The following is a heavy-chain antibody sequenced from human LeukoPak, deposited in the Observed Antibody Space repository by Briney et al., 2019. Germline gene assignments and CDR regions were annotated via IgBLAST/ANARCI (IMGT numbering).Heavy chain of an antibody. Sequence: GGSLRLSCAASGLTVSSNHMNWVRQPPGKGLEWVSIIYSGGSTYYADSVKGRFTTSRDNSKNTLYLQVNSLRAEDTAVYYCAKTYNNGFDPWGQGTLVTVSS. V-gene: IGHV3-53*01. CDR3: AKTYNNGFDP. CDR2: IYSGGST. D-gene: IGHD1-14*01. J-gene: IGHJ5*02. CDR1: GLTVSSNH.